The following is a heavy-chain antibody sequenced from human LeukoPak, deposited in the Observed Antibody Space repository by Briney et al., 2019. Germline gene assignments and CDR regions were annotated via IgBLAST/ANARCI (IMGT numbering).Heavy chain of an antibody. Sequence: SETLSLTCAVSGGSISSNNWWSWVRQPPGKGLEWIGEIYHSGSTNYNPSLKSRVTISVDRSKNQFSLKLSSVTAADTAVYYCARVADTLGGAFDIWGQGTMVTVSS. V-gene: IGHV4-4*02. D-gene: IGHD3-16*01. J-gene: IGHJ3*02. CDR1: GGSISSNNW. CDR3: ARVADTLGGAFDI. CDR2: IYHSGST.